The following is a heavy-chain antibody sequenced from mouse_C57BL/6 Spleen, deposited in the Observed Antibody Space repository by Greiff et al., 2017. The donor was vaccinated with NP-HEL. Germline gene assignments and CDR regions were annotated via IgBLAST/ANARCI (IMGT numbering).Heavy chain of an antibody. V-gene: IGHV1-63*01. CDR2: IYPGGGYT. CDR3: ARGRGFAY. CDR1: GYTFTNYW. J-gene: IGHJ3*01. Sequence: QVQLKQSGAELVRPGTSVKMSCKASGYTFTNYWIGWAKQRPGHGLEWIGDIYPGGGYTNYNEKFKGKATLTADKSSSTAYMQCSSLTSEDSAIYYCARGRGFAYWGQGTLVTVSA.